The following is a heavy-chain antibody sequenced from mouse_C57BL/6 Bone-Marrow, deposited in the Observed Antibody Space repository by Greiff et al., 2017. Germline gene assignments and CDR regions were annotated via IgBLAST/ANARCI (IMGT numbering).Heavy chain of an antibody. D-gene: IGHD3-2*01. CDR3: ASLDSSFAY. CDR1: GFSLTSYA. CDR2: IWTGGGT. V-gene: IGHV2-9-1*01. Sequence: QVQLKESGPGLVAPSPSLSITCTVSGFSLTSYAISWVRQPPGQGLEWLGVIWTGGGTNYNPALKSRLSISKDNSKSQVFLIMNSLQTDETARYYCASLDSSFAYWGQGTLVTVSA. J-gene: IGHJ3*01.